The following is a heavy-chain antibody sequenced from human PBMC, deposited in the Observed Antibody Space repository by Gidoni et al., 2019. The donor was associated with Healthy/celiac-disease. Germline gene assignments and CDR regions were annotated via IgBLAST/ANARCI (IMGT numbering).Heavy chain of an antibody. J-gene: IGHJ4*02. CDR1: GFTFSSYE. Sequence: EVQLVESGGGLVQPGGSLRLSCAASGFTFSSYEMNWVRQAPGKGLGWVSYISSSGSTIYYADSVKGRFTISRDNAKNSLYLQMNSLRAEDTAVYYCARVGGAPAATFRDYWGQGTLVTVSS. CDR2: ISSSGSTI. V-gene: IGHV3-48*03. D-gene: IGHD2-2*01. CDR3: ARVGGAPAATFRDY.